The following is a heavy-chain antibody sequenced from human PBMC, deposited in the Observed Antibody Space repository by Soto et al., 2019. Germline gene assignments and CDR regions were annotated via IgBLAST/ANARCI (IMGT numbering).Heavy chain of an antibody. V-gene: IGHV4-30-2*01. CDR3: AGMPYTSGLRFDP. D-gene: IGHD6-19*01. J-gene: IGHJ5*02. CDR1: GDSYSISTYS. Sequence: SETLSLTCNMSGDSYSISTYSWSWIRQPPGKALQWIGFIYQSGVTSYNPSLASRVSISLDRSNNQCSLKLKSVTAADTAVYFCAGMPYTSGLRFDPWGPGXLVTVSS. CDR2: IYQSGVT.